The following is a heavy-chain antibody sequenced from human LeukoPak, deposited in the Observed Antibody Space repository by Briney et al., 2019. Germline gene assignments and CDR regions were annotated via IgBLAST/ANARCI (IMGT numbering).Heavy chain of an antibody. CDR3: ARGVGSGGPYYYGMDV. Sequence: SVKVSCKASGGTFSSYAISWVRQAPGQGLEWMGRIIPILGIANYAQKFQGRVTITADKSTSTAYMELSSLRSEDTAVYYCARGVGSGGPYYYGMDVWGQGTTVTVSS. CDR2: IIPILGIA. D-gene: IGHD2-15*01. V-gene: IGHV1-69*04. CDR1: GGTFSSYA. J-gene: IGHJ6*02.